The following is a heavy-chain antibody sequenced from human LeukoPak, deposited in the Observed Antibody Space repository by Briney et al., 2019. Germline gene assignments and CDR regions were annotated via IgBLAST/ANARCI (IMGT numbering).Heavy chain of an antibody. J-gene: IGHJ6*02. Sequence: PGGSLRLSCAASGFTFSSYAMSWVRQAPGKGLEWVSAISGSGGSTYYADSVKGRFTISRDNAKNSLYLQMSNLRAEDTAVYFCARGGGLEVWGQGATVTVSS. D-gene: IGHD3-16*01. CDR2: ISGSGGST. CDR1: GFTFSSYA. CDR3: ARGGGLEV. V-gene: IGHV3-23*01.